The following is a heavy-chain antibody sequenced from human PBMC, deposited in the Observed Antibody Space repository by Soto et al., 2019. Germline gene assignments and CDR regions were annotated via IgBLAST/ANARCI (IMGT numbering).Heavy chain of an antibody. V-gene: IGHV1-69*12. CDR1: GGTFSSYA. Sequence: QVQLVQSGAEVKKPGSSVKVSCKASGGTFSSYAISWVRQAPGQGLEWMGGIIPIFGTANYAQKFQGRVTITADESTITAYMELSSLRSEDTAVYYCARSYCSGGSCYSNRFDPWGQGTLVTVSS. D-gene: IGHD2-15*01. CDR2: IIPIFGTA. CDR3: ARSYCSGGSCYSNRFDP. J-gene: IGHJ5*02.